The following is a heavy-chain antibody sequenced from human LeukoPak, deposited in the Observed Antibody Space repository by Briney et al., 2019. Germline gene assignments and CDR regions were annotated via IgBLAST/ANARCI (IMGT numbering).Heavy chain of an antibody. CDR2: IYYSGST. J-gene: IGHJ5*02. D-gene: IGHD1-20*01. CDR1: GGSISSSSYY. Sequence: SETLSLTCTVSGGSISSSSYYWGWIRQPPGKDLEWIGSIYYSGSTYYNPSLKSRVTISVDTSKNQFSLKLSSVTAADTAVYYCARLLEYNWNDGWLDPWGQGTLVTVSS. V-gene: IGHV4-39*01. CDR3: ARLLEYNWNDGWLDP.